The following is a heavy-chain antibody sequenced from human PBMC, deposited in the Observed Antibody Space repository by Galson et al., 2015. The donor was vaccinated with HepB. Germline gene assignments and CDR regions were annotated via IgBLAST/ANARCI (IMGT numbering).Heavy chain of an antibody. V-gene: IGHV1-58*02. J-gene: IGHJ6*02. Sequence: SVKVSCKASGFTFTSSAMQWVRQARGQRLEWIGWIDVGSGNTNYAQKFQERVTITRDTSTSTAYMELSSMRSEDTAVYYCAGVVPAAVYCYYGMDVWGQGTTVTVSS. CDR2: IDVGSGNT. CDR1: GFTFTSSA. D-gene: IGHD2-2*01. CDR3: AGVVPAAVYCYYGMDV.